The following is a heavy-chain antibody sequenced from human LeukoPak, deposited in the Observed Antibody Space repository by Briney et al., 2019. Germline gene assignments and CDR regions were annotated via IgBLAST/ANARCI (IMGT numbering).Heavy chain of an antibody. CDR3: ARDPYYYDSSGYKN. CDR1: GYSFTSHY. V-gene: IGHV1-46*01. J-gene: IGHJ4*02. Sequence: GASVKVSCKASGYSFTSHYMHWVRQAPGQGLEWLGLINPSGSSTLYAQKFQGRVTMTRDMSTTTDYMELSSLRSEDTAVYYCARDPYYYDSSGYKNWGQGTXVTVS. D-gene: IGHD3-22*01. CDR2: INPSGSST.